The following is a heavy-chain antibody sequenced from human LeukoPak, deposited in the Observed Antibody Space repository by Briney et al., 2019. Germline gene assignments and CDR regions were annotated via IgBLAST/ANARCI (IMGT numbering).Heavy chain of an antibody. D-gene: IGHD2-2*01. CDR3: ASYTLGYCSSTSCRDY. J-gene: IGHJ4*02. Sequence: PGGSLRLSCAAPGFTFSDYYMSWIRQAPGKGLEWVSYISSSGSTIYYADSVKGRFTISRDNAKNSLYLQMNSLRAEDTAVYCCASYTLGYCSSTSCRDYWGQGTLVTVSS. CDR1: GFTFSDYY. V-gene: IGHV3-11*01. CDR2: ISSSGSTI.